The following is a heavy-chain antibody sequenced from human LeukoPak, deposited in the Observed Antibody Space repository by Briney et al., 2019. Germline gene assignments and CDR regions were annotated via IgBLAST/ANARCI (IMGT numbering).Heavy chain of an antibody. J-gene: IGHJ4*02. CDR2: IWNDGSHK. CDR3: ARASGSYDY. Sequence: DPGGSLRLSCAASGFIFSIYGMHWVRQSPGKGLEWVAVIWNDGSHKYYADSVKGRFTISRDNSKNTLFLQMNSLRAEDTAVYYCARASGSYDYWGQGTLVTVPS. D-gene: IGHD1-26*01. V-gene: IGHV3-33*01. CDR1: GFIFSIYG.